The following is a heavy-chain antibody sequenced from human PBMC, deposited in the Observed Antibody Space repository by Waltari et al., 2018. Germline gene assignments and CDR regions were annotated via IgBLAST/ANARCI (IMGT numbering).Heavy chain of an antibody. CDR1: GFSFGDYW. D-gene: IGHD3-9*01. CDR2: INGGGGYI. CDR3: ARKGGTGYPYGPFYYDH. J-gene: IGHJ4*02. V-gene: IGHV3-74*01. Sequence: EVHLVESGGGLVQPGGSLRLSCAASGFSFGDYWMHWVRQVPGRGLVWVLWINGGGGYISYADSVRGRFTISRDNAEGTVYLHLNNLRVDDTAVYFCARKGGTGYPYGPFYYDHWGQGTLVNVSS.